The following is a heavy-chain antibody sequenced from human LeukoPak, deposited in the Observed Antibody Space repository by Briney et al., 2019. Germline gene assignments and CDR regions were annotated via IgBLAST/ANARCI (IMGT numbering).Heavy chain of an antibody. V-gene: IGHV1-2*02. J-gene: IGHJ4*02. CDR3: ARDHNSENWGSLGR. D-gene: IGHD7-27*01. Sequence: SVKVSCKASGYTFTAYYIHWVRQAPGQGLEWMGWIAPYTGDTNYAQKFQGRVTMTRDTSINIVYMDLSRLTSDDTALYYCARDHNSENWGSLGRWGQGTLVTVSS. CDR1: GYTFTAYY. CDR2: IAPYTGDT.